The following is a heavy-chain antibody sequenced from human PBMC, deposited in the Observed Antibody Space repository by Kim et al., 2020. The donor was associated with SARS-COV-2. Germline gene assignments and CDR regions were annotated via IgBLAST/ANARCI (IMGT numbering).Heavy chain of an antibody. CDR3: ARDGNYYDSVDDAFDI. D-gene: IGHD3-22*01. CDR2: INPNSGGT. CDR1: GYTFTGYY. Sequence: ASVKVSCKASGYTFTGYYMHWVRQAPGQGLEWMGWINPNSGGTNYAQKFQGRVTMTRDTSISTAYMELSRLRSDDTAVYYCARDGNYYDSVDDAFDIWGQGTMVTVSS. J-gene: IGHJ3*02. V-gene: IGHV1-2*02.